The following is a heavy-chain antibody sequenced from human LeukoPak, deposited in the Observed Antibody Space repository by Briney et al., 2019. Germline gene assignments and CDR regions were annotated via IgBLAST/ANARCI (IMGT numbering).Heavy chain of an antibody. CDR1: GYTFTSYG. D-gene: IGHD3-3*01. CDR3: ARDSGLLRFLEWLPTYYYYGMDV. J-gene: IGHJ6*02. Sequence: ASVKVSCKASGYTFTSYGISWVRQAPGQGLEWMGWISAYNGNTNYAQKLQGRVTMTTDTSTSTAYMELRSLRSDDTAVNYCARDSGLLRFLEWLPTYYYYGMDVWGQGTTVTVSS. V-gene: IGHV1-18*01. CDR2: ISAYNGNT.